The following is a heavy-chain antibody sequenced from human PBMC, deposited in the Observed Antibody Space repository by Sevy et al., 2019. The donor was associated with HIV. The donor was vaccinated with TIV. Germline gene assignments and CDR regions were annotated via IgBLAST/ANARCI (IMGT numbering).Heavy chain of an antibody. CDR3: AKDFTGYNGMDV. Sequence: GGSLRLSCVVSGIIFTSSGMHWVRQAPGKGLEGVAVISYHGRDKFYADSVKGRFTISRDNSKNILYLQMNGLRIEDTAVYYCAKDFTGYNGMDVWCQGTMVTVSS. V-gene: IGHV3-30*18. J-gene: IGHJ6*02. D-gene: IGHD3-9*01. CDR2: ISYHGRDK. CDR1: GIIFTSSG.